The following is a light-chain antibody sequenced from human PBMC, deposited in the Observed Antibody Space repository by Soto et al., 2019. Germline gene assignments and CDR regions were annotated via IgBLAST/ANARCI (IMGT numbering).Light chain of an antibody. V-gene: IGLV2-23*01. CDR3: CSYAGSSIYV. CDR2: EGS. Sequence: QSVLTQPASVSGSPGQSITISCTGTSSDVGTYNLVSWYQQYPGNAPRLMIFEGSNRPSGVSNRFSGAKSGSTASLTISGLQAEDEADFYCCSYAGSSIYVFGTGTKVTVL. J-gene: IGLJ1*01. CDR1: SSDVGTYNL.